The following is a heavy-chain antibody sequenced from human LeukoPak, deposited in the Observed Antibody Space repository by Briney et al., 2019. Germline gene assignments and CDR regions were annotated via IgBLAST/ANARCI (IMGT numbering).Heavy chain of an antibody. Sequence: SGGSLRLSCAASGFPFSSYSMNWVLQAPGKGLEWVSSISSSSSYIYYADSVKGRFTISRDNAKNSLYLQMNSLRAEDTAVYYCARDGDYDILTGYYKRGYFDYWGQGTLVTVSS. D-gene: IGHD3-9*01. V-gene: IGHV3-21*01. CDR1: GFPFSSYS. CDR2: ISSSSSYI. J-gene: IGHJ4*02. CDR3: ARDGDYDILTGYYKRGYFDY.